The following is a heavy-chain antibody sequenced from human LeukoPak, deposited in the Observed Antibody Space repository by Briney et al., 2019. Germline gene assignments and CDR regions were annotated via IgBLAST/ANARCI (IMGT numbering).Heavy chain of an antibody. J-gene: IGHJ4*02. CDR2: NSGSGGRK. D-gene: IGHD6-6*01. CDR3: AKDGEKVWYSSSSFFPDLDY. CDR1: GFTFSCIW. V-gene: IGHV3-23*01. Sequence: PGGSLGLSWAASGFTFSCIWMTGVGRAPGKGLGGVSVNSGSGGRKNYATSRKGPFPISGDNWKNTLYLQMNSLRAEDTAVYYCAKDGEKVWYSSSSFFPDLDYWGQGTLVTVSS.